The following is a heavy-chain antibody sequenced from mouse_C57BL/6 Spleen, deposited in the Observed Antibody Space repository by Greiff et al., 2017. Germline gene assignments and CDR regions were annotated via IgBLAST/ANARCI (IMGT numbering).Heavy chain of an antibody. D-gene: IGHD1-1*01. V-gene: IGHV1-85*01. Sequence: VHLVESGPELVKPGASVKLSCKASGYTFTSYDINWVKQRPGQGLEWIGWIYPRDGSTKYNEKFKGKATLTVDTSSSTAYMELHSLTSEDSAVYFCARMITTVVATGNFDYWGQGTTLTVSS. CDR1: GYTFTSYD. CDR3: ARMITTVVATGNFDY. CDR2: IYPRDGST. J-gene: IGHJ2*01.